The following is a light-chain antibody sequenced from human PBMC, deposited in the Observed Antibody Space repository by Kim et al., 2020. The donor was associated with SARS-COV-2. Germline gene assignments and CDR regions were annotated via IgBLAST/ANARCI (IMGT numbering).Light chain of an antibody. CDR3: QQSYNTPYT. CDR2: STS. Sequence: SATVGDRVTITCRASQSISNSLNWYQQKPGKAPKLLIYSTSLLQSGVPSSFSGSASGTDFTLTISSLQPEDFATYYCQQSYNTPYTFGQGTKLEI. V-gene: IGKV1-39*01. J-gene: IGKJ2*01. CDR1: QSISNS.